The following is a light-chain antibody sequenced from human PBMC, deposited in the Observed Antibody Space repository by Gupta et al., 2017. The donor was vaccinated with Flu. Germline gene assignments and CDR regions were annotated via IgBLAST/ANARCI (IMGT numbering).Light chain of an antibody. Sequence: PGRPATITCRGDNVGRESVHGPQQRPGQETGVGGDEGGDRQSGIPDRFSGSNSGGKDNLTISRVEVGDEADYYCQVWDTVSGVVFGGGTKMTVL. CDR2: EGG. CDR1: NVGRES. V-gene: IGLV3-21*03. J-gene: IGLJ2*01. CDR3: QVWDTVSGVV.